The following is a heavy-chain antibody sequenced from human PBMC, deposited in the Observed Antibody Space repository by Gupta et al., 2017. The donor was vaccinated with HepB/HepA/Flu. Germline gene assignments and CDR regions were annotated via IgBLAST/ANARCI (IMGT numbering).Heavy chain of an antibody. D-gene: IGHD3-22*01. J-gene: IGHJ3*02. V-gene: IGHV3-43*02. Sequence: EVQLVESGGGVVQPGGSLRLSCAASGFTFDDYAMPWIRQAPGEGLEWVSLISGDGGSTYYADSVKGRFTISRDNSKYSLYLQMNSLRTEDTALYYCAKDCHRITMIVVARTPIQNGDDAFDIWGQGTMVNLSS. CDR1: GFTFDDYA. CDR3: AKDCHRITMIVVARTPIQNGDDAFDI. CDR2: ISGDGGST.